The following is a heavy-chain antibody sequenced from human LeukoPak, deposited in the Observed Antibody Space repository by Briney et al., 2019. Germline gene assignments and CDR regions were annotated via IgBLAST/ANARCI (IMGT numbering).Heavy chain of an antibody. V-gene: IGHV4-34*01. CDR1: GGSFSGYY. CDR2: INHSGST. J-gene: IGHJ4*02. CDR3: ARRSTTIFGGSTDY. D-gene: IGHD3-3*01. Sequence: SETLSLTCAVYGGSFSGYYWSWIRQPPGKGLEWIGEINHSGSTNYNPSLKSRVTISVDTSKNQFSLKLSSVTAADTAVYYCARRSTTIFGGSTDYWGQGTLVTVSS.